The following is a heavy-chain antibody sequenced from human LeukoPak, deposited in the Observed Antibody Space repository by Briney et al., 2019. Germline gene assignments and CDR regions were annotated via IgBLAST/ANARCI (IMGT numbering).Heavy chain of an antibody. D-gene: IGHD6-13*01. CDR1: GFTVSSNY. CDR2: IYSGGST. CDR3: AKSRGSSWNGLDY. Sequence: GGSLRLSCAASGFTVSSNYMSWVRQAPGKGLEWVSVIYSGGSTYYADSVKGRFTISRDNSKNTLSLQMNSLRAEDTAVYYCAKSRGSSWNGLDYWGQGTLVTVSS. J-gene: IGHJ4*02. V-gene: IGHV3-66*01.